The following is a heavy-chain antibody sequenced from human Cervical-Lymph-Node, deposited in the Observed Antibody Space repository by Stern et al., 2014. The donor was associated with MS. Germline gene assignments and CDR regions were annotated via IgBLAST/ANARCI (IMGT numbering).Heavy chain of an antibody. V-gene: IGHV3-33*01. J-gene: IGHJ4*02. D-gene: IGHD6-13*01. Sequence: VQLVESGGGVVQPGRSLRLSCAASGCSFSRYAMHWVRQAPGKGLEWVALIWYDGSNPYYADSVTGRFTISRDNFKNTLYLQMNSLRAEDTAVYYCASAYSSSHYYFDYWGQGTLVTVSS. CDR1: GCSFSRYA. CDR3: ASAYSSSHYYFDY. CDR2: IWYDGSNP.